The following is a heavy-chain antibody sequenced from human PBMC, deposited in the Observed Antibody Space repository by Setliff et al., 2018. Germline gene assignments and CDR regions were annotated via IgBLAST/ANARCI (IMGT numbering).Heavy chain of an antibody. D-gene: IGHD1-26*01. CDR2: ISATSANI. CDR1: GFNFNRYA. Sequence: PGGSLRLSCAASGFNFNRYAMNWVRQTPGKGLEWVSYISATSANIQYADSVRGRFTVSRDDSKNTLYLHMNSLKTEDTAVYYCTTNLALVGGSFLEFGYWGQGTLVTVSS. V-gene: IGHV3-48*01. J-gene: IGHJ4*02. CDR3: TTNLALVGGSFLEFGY.